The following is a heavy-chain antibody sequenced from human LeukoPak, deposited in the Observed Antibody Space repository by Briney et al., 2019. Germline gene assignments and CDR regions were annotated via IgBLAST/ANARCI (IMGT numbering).Heavy chain of an antibody. CDR3: AREVMPLGYCSSTSCYYYFDY. Sequence: ASVKVSCKASGGTFSSYAISWVRQAPGQGLEWTGGIIPIFGTANYAQKFQGRVTITTDESTSTAYMELSSLRSEDTAVYYCAREVMPLGYCSSTSCYYYFDYWGQGTLVTVSS. V-gene: IGHV1-69*05. J-gene: IGHJ4*02. CDR2: IIPIFGTA. D-gene: IGHD2-2*01. CDR1: GGTFSSYA.